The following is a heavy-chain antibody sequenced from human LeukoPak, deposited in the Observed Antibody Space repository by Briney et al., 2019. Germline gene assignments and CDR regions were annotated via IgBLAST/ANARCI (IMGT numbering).Heavy chain of an antibody. V-gene: IGHV3-33*01. CDR1: GLTFSSHG. CDR3: ASHSGNYPRGYFDY. D-gene: IGHD1-26*01. J-gene: IGHJ4*02. CDR2: IWYDGSNK. Sequence: GGSLILSCAASGLTFSSHGMHWVRQAPGKGLERVAVIWYDGSNKYYADSVKGRFTISKDNSNNKLYLQMNSLRAEDTAVYYCASHSGNYPRGYFDYWGQGTLVTVSS.